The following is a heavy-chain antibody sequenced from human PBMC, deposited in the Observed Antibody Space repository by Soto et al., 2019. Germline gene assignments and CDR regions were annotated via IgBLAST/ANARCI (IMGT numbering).Heavy chain of an antibody. CDR1: GGTFSSYA. J-gene: IGHJ5*02. D-gene: IGHD3-16*02. V-gene: IGHV1-69*01. CDR3: ARTYFSTYDYVWGSYRYTNWFDP. CDR2: IIPIFGTA. Sequence: ASVKVSCKASGGTFSSYAISWVRQAPGQGLEWMGGIIPIFGTANYAQKFQGRVTITADESTSTAYMELSSLRSEDTAAYYCARTYFSTYDYVWGSYRYTNWFDPWGQGTLVTVPQ.